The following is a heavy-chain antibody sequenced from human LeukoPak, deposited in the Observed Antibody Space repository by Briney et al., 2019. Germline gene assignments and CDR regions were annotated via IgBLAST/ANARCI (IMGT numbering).Heavy chain of an antibody. V-gene: IGHV4-59*01. Sequence: SETLPLTCTVSGGSISSYYWSWIRQPPGKGLEWIGYIFYSGSTNYNPSLKSRVTISVDTSKKQFSLKLSSVTAADTAVYYCARDLASSGSYFDYWGQGTLVTVSS. CDR3: ARDLASSGSYFDY. CDR2: IFYSGST. D-gene: IGHD1-26*01. J-gene: IGHJ4*02. CDR1: GGSISSYY.